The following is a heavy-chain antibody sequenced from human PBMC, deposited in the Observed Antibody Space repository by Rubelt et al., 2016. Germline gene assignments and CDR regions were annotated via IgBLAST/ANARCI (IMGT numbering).Heavy chain of an antibody. CDR2: INHSGST. V-gene: IGHV4-34*01. Sequence: QVQLQQWGAGLLKPSETLSLTCAVYGGSFSGYYWSWIRQPPGKGLEWIGEINHSGSTNYNPSLKSRVTISVDTSKNQFSLKLSSVTAADTAVYYCARGRMGFHYYYYGMDVWGQGTTATVSS. J-gene: IGHJ6*02. CDR1: GGSFSGYY. D-gene: IGHD1-26*01. CDR3: ARGRMGFHYYYYGMDV.